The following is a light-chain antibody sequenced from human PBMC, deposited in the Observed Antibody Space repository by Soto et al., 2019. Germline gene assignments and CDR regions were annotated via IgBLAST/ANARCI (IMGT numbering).Light chain of an antibody. CDR3: QAYDYSLTASV. CDR2: GNR. V-gene: IGLV1-40*01. Sequence: QSVLTQPPSVSGAPGQRVTLSCTGNTSNLGAGYDVHWYQQLPGAAPKLVVFGNRNRPSGVPERFSGSKSGTSASLAITGLQAEDEADYYCQAYDYSLTASVFGGGTKLTVL. J-gene: IGLJ3*02. CDR1: TSNLGAGYD.